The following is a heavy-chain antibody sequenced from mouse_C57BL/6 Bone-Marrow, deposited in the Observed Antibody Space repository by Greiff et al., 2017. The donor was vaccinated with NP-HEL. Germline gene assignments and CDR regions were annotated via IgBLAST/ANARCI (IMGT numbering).Heavy chain of an antibody. CDR1: GFNIKNTY. CDR3: ASLYYDYGVGGYWYFDV. J-gene: IGHJ1*03. Sequence: EVQVVESVAELVRPGASVKLSCTASGFNIKNTYMHWVKQRPEQGLEWIGRIDPANGNTKYAPKFQGKATITADTSSITAYLQLSSLTSEDTAIYYCASLYYDYGVGGYWYFDVWGTGTTVTVSS. V-gene: IGHV14-3*01. CDR2: IDPANGNT. D-gene: IGHD2-4*01.